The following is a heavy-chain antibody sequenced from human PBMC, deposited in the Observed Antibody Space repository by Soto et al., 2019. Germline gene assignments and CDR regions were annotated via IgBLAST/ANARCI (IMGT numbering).Heavy chain of an antibody. CDR1: SFYA. D-gene: IGHD4-4*01. J-gene: IGHJ6*02. V-gene: IGHV1-69*01. CDR2: LIPVFDTQ. Sequence: QVQPVQSGSEVKKPGSSVRVSCKTGSFYAVSWVRQAPGQGLEWMGGLIPVFDTQSYAQKFQGRVTITADESKSTAYMELSSLRSEDTALYYCASTPVTGRYSYYGMDAWDQGIAVTVSS. CDR3: ASTPVTGRYSYYGMDA.